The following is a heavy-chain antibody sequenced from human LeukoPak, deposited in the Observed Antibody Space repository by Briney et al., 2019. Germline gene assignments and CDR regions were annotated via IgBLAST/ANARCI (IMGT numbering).Heavy chain of an antibody. J-gene: IGHJ6*03. CDR2: ISSSSSSI. CDR3: ARMGGYCSGGSCYLYYYYYMDV. Sequence: PGGSLRLSCAASGFTFSSYSMNWVRQAPGKGLEWVSSISSSSSSIYYADSVEGRFTISRDNAKNSLYLQMNSLRAEDTAVYYCARMGGYCSGGSCYLYYYYYMDVWGKGTTVTVSS. CDR1: GFTFSSYS. D-gene: IGHD2-15*01. V-gene: IGHV3-21*01.